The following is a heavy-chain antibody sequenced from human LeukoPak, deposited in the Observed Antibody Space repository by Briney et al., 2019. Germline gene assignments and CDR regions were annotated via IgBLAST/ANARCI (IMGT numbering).Heavy chain of an antibody. J-gene: IGHJ4*02. V-gene: IGHV3-7*03. D-gene: IGHD5-18*01. CDR3: VRGFSYASGYFDC. Sequence: GGSLRLSCAASGFTFSSYWMSWVRQPPEKGLEWVAKIKQDGSEKYYVDSVKGRFTISRDNAKHSLFLQMNSLGAEDTAVYYCVRGFSYASGYFDCWGQGTLVTVSS. CDR1: GFTFSSYW. CDR2: IKQDGSEK.